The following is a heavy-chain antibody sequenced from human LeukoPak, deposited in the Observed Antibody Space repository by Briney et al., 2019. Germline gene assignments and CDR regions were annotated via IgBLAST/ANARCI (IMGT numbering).Heavy chain of an antibody. J-gene: IGHJ6*02. D-gene: IGHD6-19*01. Sequence: KASETLSLTCTVSGGSIGSGGYYWSWIRQHPGKGLEWIGYIYYSGSTYYNPSLKSRVTISVDTSKNQFSLKLSSVTAADTAVYYCARDTVEQWLDDYYYYYGMDVWGQGTTVTVSS. V-gene: IGHV4-31*03. CDR3: ARDTVEQWLDDYYYYYGMDV. CDR1: GGSIGSGGYY. CDR2: IYYSGST.